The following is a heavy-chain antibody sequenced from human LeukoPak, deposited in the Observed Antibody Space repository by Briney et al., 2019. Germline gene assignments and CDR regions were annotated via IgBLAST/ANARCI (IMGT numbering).Heavy chain of an antibody. CDR3: ARKYSSSTLDY. J-gene: IGHJ4*02. Sequence: HPGGSLRLSCAASAFTFSDYYMSWIRQAPGKGLEWVSYISGSGTYTNYADSVKGRFIISRDNAKNSLYLQMNSLRAEDTAVYYCARKYSSSTLDYGGQGILVTVSS. V-gene: IGHV3-11*06. CDR1: AFTFSDYY. CDR2: ISGSGTYT. D-gene: IGHD6-6*01.